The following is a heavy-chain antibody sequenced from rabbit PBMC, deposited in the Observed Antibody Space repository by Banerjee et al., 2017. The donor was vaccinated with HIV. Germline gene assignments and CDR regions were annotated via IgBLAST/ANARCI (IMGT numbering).Heavy chain of an antibody. CDR3: ARYAGYAGYGYALNL. V-gene: IGHV1S45*01. CDR2: IYTGSSGST. CDR1: GFDLSSYYY. J-gene: IGHJ4*01. Sequence: QEQLEESGGDLVKPEGSLTLSCKASGFDLSSYYYMCWVRQAPGKGLEWIGCIYTGSSGSTYYASWAKGRFTISKTSSTTVTLQMTSLTAADTATYFCARYAGYAGYGYALNLRGQGTLVTVS. D-gene: IGHD6-1*01.